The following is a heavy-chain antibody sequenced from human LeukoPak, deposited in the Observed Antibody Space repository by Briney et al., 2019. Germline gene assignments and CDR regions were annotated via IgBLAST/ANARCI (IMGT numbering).Heavy chain of an antibody. V-gene: IGHV3-23*01. CDR2: IIDGGGDT. J-gene: IGHJ4*02. CDR1: GFTFGRYA. D-gene: IGHD6-6*01. CDR3: AKGSSSSRPYYFHY. Sequence: GGSLRLSCAASGFTFGRYAMSWVRQTQGNGLGWDSAIIDGGGDTYHADSVKGRFTISRDNSKNTLYLQMNSLRVEDTAMYYCAKGSSSSRPYYFHYWGQGALVAVSS.